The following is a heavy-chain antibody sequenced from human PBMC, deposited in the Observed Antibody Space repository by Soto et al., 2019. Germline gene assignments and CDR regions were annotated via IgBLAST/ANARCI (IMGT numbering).Heavy chain of an antibody. CDR1: GYTFTSYY. CDR2: INPSGGST. D-gene: IGHD4-17*01. V-gene: IGHV1-46*01. CDR3: ARPDYGDYEFDY. Sequence: ASVKVSCKASGYTFTSYYMHWVRQAPGQGLEWMGIINPSGGSTSYAQKFQGRVTMTRDTSTSTVYMELNSLRSEDTAVYYCARPDYGDYEFDYWGQGTLVTVSS. J-gene: IGHJ4*02.